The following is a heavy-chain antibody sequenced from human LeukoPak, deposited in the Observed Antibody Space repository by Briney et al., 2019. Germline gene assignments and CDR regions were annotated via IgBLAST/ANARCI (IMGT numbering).Heavy chain of an antibody. CDR2: INHSGST. J-gene: IGHJ4*02. V-gene: IGHV4-34*01. Sequence: SETLSLTCAVYGGSFSGYYWSWIRQPPGKGLEWIGEINHSGSTNYNPSLKSRVTISIDTSKNQFSLKLRGVTAADSALYFCARAEINDYSRYWGRGIPVIVSS. CDR1: GGSFSGYY. D-gene: IGHD4-11*01. CDR3: ARAEINDYSRY.